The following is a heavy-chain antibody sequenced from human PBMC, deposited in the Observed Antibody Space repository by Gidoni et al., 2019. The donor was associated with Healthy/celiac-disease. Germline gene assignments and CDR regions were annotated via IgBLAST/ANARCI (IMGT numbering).Heavy chain of an antibody. D-gene: IGHD4-17*01. Sequence: EVQLVESGGGLVKPGGSLRRSCAASGFTFSKAGMSWVRQAPGKGLEWVGRIKSKTDGGTTDCAAPVKGRFTISRDDSKNTLYLQMNSLKTEDTAVYYCTTDPYGDYPWYYYMDVWGKGTTVTVSS. J-gene: IGHJ6*03. V-gene: IGHV3-15*01. CDR1: GFTFSKAG. CDR2: IKSKTDGGTT. CDR3: TTDPYGDYPWYYYMDV.